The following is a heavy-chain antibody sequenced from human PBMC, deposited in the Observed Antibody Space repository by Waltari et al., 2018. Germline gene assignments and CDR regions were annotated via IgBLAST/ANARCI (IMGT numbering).Heavy chain of an antibody. Sequence: EVQLVNSGGGLVQPGGSLRLSCAASDLCTYYWLDWVRQAPGKGLVWVSRMKTDGTSITYADSVKGRFTISRDSAKNTYYLQMNSLRAEDTAVYYCTRNPGYWGQGTLVTVSS. V-gene: IGHV3-74*03. CDR3: TRNPGY. J-gene: IGHJ4*02. CDR1: DLCTYYW. CDR2: MKTDGTSI.